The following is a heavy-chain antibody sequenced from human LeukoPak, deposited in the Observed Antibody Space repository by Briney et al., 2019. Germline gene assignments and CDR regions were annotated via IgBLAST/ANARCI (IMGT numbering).Heavy chain of an antibody. CDR3: ARDRGYSESDAFDI. J-gene: IGHJ3*02. CDR1: GYTFTSYG. CDR2: ISAYNGNT. V-gene: IGHV1-18*01. D-gene: IGHD5-18*01. Sequence: GASVKLSCAASGYTFTSYGMSWVRQAPGQGLEWMGWISAYNGNTNYAQKLQGRVTMTTDTSTSTAYMELSSLRSEDTAVYYCARDRGYSESDAFDIWGQGTMVTVSS.